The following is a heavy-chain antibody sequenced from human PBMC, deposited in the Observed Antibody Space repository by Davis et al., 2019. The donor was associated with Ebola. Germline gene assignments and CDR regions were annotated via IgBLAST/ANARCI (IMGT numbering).Heavy chain of an antibody. J-gene: IGHJ5*02. CDR3: ARRHRATPHGFDP. D-gene: IGHD5-12*01. CDR1: GGSFSGYY. V-gene: IGHV4-34*01. CDR2: INHSGST. Sequence: PSETLSLTCAVYGGSFSGYYWSWIRQPPGKGLEWIGEINHSGSTNYNPSLKSRVTISVDTSKNQFSLKLSSVTDADTAVYYCARRHRATPHGFDPWGQGTLVTVSS.